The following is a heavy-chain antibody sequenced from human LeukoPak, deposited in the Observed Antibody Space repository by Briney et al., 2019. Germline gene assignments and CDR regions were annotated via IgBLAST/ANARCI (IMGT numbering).Heavy chain of an antibody. D-gene: IGHD3-9*01. J-gene: IGHJ4*02. V-gene: IGHV3-48*03. CDR2: ISSSGSTI. Sequence: PGGSLSLSCAASGFTFSSYEMTWVRQAPGKGLEWVSYISSSGSTIYYADSVKGRFTISRDNAKNSLYLQMNSLRVEDTAVYYCARQRGDILTGYYMPRGFDYWGQGTLVTVSS. CDR3: ARQRGDILTGYYMPRGFDY. CDR1: GFTFSSYE.